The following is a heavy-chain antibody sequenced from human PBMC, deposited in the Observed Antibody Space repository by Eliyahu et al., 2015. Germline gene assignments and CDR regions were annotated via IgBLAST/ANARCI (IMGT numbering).Heavy chain of an antibody. V-gene: IGHV3-11*01. CDR3: AGYCGGGSCYSGWFDP. CDR2: ITGSGTTX. Sequence: QVQLVESGGGLVKPGGSLRLSCAASGFTFSXYYMNWIXQAPGXGLEWVSYITGSGTTXYYADSVKGRFTISRDNARNSLYLQMNSLRAEDTAVYYCAGYCGGGSCYSGWFDPWGQGTLVTVSS. CDR1: GFTFSXYY. D-gene: IGHD2-15*01. J-gene: IGHJ5*02.